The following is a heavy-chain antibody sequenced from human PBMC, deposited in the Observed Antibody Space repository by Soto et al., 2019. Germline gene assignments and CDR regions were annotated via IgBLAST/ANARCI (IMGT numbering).Heavy chain of an antibody. CDR1: GFTFSSYS. J-gene: IGHJ4*02. D-gene: IGHD5-18*01. CDR3: ATASGYIYGPFDY. V-gene: IGHV3-48*01. Sequence: EVQLVESGGGLVQPGGSLRLSCAASGFTFSSYSMNWVRQAPGKGLEWVSYISSSSSTIYYADSVKGRITISRDNAKNSLHLQMTRLRAAAPAVSSCATASGYIYGPFDYWGQGTLVTVSS. CDR2: ISSSSSTI.